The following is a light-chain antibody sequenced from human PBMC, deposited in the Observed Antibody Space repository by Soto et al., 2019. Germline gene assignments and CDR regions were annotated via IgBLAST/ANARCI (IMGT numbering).Light chain of an antibody. J-gene: IGLJ2*01. CDR1: SSDVGGYNY. V-gene: IGLV2-14*01. CDR2: DVS. CDR3: SSYTSSSTPYVV. Sequence: QSALTQPASVSGSPGPSITISCTGTSSDVGGYNYVSWYQQYPGKAPKLVIYDVSNRPSGVSDRLSGSKSGNTASLTISGLQAEDEADYYCSSYTSSSTPYVVFGGGTKVTVL.